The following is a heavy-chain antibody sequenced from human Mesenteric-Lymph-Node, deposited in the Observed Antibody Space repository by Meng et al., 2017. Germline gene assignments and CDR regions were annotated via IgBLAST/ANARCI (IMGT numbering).Heavy chain of an antibody. CDR3: ARNDYGDLRYHWFDP. V-gene: IGHV6-1*01. CDR2: AYYRSKWYY. J-gene: IGHJ5*02. Sequence: QEQLQQAGPGLVEPSQTLSLTCAISGDSVSNNSAAWSWIRQSPSRGLEWLGRAYYRSKWYYDYAVSVKSRVTFNPDTSKNQFSLHLESVTPEDTAVYYCARNDYGDLRYHWFDPWGQGTLVTVSS. CDR1: GDSVSNNSAA. D-gene: IGHD4-17*01.